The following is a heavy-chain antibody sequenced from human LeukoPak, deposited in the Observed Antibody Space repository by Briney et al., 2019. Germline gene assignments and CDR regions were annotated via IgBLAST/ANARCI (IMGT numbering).Heavy chain of an antibody. J-gene: IGHJ1*01. D-gene: IGHD6-25*01. CDR1: GYTFTAYF. V-gene: IGHV1-2*02. CDR3: ARAHVLRSSGRSFQH. Sequence: ASVKVSCKASGYTFTAYFIYWVRQAPGQGLEWVGWINPSSGRTNSAQKFQGRVTMTRDTSISTAYMELSSLRSDDTAVYYCARAHVLRSSGRSFQHWGQGTLVSVAS. CDR2: INPSSGRT.